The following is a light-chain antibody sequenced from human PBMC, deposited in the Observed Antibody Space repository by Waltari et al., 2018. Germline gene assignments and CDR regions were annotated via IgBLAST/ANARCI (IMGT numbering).Light chain of an antibody. J-gene: IGLJ3*02. CDR1: SSNIGNNA. Sequence: QSVLTQPPSVSEAPGQRVSISCSGSSSNIGNNAVSWYRQVPGQAPNLLIFYDKLGPSGFSDHFRGSKSGTLASRVISGLQSGDEAHYYCASWDDSLNGWVFGGGTKVTVL. CDR2: YDK. V-gene: IGLV1-36*01. CDR3: ASWDDSLNGWV.